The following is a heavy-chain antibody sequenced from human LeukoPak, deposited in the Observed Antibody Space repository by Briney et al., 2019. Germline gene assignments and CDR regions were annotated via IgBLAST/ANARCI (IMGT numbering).Heavy chain of an antibody. D-gene: IGHD6-19*01. J-gene: IGHJ4*02. CDR2: IWHDGSAE. CDR3: AKDNRGGWSGYFDY. V-gene: IGHV3-33*06. Sequence: GGSLRLSCAASGFVFSYHGMYWVRQAPGKGLEWVAVIWHDGSAEFYADSVKGRFSISRDDSKNTVYLQMNSLRAEDTALYYCAKDNRGGWSGYFDYWGQGVLVTVSS. CDR1: GFVFSYHG.